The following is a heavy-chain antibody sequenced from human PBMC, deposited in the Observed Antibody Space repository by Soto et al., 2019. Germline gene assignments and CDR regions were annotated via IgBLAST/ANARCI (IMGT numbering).Heavy chain of an antibody. Sequence: PGGSLRLSCAASGFTLSSYAMSWVRQAPGKGLEWVSAVSGSGGSTYYADSVKGRFTISRDNSKNTLYLQMNSLRAEDTAVYYCAKAQRGYELTPFDYWGQGTLVTVSS. V-gene: IGHV3-23*01. CDR3: AKAQRGYELTPFDY. J-gene: IGHJ4*02. CDR1: GFTLSSYA. CDR2: VSGSGGST. D-gene: IGHD5-12*01.